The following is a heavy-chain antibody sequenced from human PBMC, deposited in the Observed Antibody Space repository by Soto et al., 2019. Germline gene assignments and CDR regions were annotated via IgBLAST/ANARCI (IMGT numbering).Heavy chain of an antibody. CDR2: ISGSGGST. D-gene: IGHD2-15*01. J-gene: IGHJ6*03. V-gene: IGHV3-23*01. CDR1: GFTFSSYA. Sequence: GGSLRLSCAASGFTFSSYAMSWVRQAPGKGLEWVSAISGSGGSTYYADSVKGRFTISRDNSKNTLYLQMNSLRAEDTAVYYCAKGKGIGGFYYSHYMDVWGKGTTVTVSS. CDR3: AKGKGIGGFYYSHYMDV.